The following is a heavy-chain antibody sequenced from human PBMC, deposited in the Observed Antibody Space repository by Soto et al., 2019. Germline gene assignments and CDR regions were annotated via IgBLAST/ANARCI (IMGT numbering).Heavy chain of an antibody. CDR1: GFTFCSYA. CDR2: ISGSGGST. CDR3: AKRRNRDGLVVGGHRPYYFDY. D-gene: IGHD6-6*01. Sequence: GGSLRLSCAASGFTFCSYAMSWVRQAPGKGLEWVSAISGSGGSTYYADSVKGRFTISRDNSKNTLYLQMNSLRAEDTAVYYCAKRRNRDGLVVGGHRPYYFDYWGQGTLVTVSS. V-gene: IGHV3-23*01. J-gene: IGHJ4*02.